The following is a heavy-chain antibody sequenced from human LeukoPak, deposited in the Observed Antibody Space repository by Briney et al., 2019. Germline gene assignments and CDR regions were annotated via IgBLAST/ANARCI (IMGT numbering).Heavy chain of an antibody. CDR2: ISSSGSTI. J-gene: IGHJ3*02. CDR3: AKPARTDAFDI. Sequence: GGSLRLSCAASGFTFSDYYMSWIRQAPGKGLEWVSYISSSGSTIYYADSVKGRFTISRDNAKNSLYLQMNSLRAEDTAVYYCAKPARTDAFDIWGQGTMITVSS. CDR1: GFTFSDYY. D-gene: IGHD1-14*01. V-gene: IGHV3-11*01.